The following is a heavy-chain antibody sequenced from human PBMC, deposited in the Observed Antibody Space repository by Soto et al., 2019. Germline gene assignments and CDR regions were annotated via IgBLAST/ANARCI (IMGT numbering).Heavy chain of an antibody. J-gene: IGHJ4*02. CDR2: IYYSGST. CDR1: GGSISSGDYY. Sequence: PSETLSLTCTVSGGSISSGDYYWSWIRQPPGKGLEWIGYIYYSGSTYYNPSLKNRVTISVDTSKNQFSLKLSSVTAADTAVYYCARTPPLGYFDYWGQGTLVTVSS. CDR3: ARTPPLGYFDY. V-gene: IGHV4-30-4*01.